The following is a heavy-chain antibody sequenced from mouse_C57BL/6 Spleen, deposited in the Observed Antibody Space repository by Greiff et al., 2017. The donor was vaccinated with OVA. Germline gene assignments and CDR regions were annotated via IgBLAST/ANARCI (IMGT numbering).Heavy chain of an antibody. Sequence: EVQLVESGPGLVKPSQSLSLTCSVSGYSITSGYYWNWIRQFPGNKLEWMGYISYYGSNNYNSSLTNRISITRDTSKNQFFLKLNTVTTDETATNYCAVRYRYYYAMDYWGQGTSVTVSS. D-gene: IGHD1-1*01. CDR3: AVRYRYYYAMDY. J-gene: IGHJ4*01. CDR1: GYSITSGYY. CDR2: ISYYGSN. V-gene: IGHV3-6*01.